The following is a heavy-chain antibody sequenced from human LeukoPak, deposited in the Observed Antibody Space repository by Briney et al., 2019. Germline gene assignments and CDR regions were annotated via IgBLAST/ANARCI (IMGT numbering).Heavy chain of an antibody. CDR3: ATTHCSGGSCYSGNYFQH. Sequence: SETLSLTCAVYGGSFSGYYWSWIRQPPGKGLEWIGEINHSGSTNYNPSLKSRVTISVDTSKNQFSLKLSSVTAADTAVYYCATTHCSGGSCYSGNYFQHWGQGTLVTVSS. D-gene: IGHD2-15*01. CDR2: INHSGST. CDR1: GGSFSGYY. V-gene: IGHV4-34*01. J-gene: IGHJ1*01.